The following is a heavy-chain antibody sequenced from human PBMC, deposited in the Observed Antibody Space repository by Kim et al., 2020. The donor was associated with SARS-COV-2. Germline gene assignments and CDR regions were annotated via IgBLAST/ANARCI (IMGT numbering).Heavy chain of an antibody. D-gene: IGHD2-21*02. CDR2: MNPNSGNT. J-gene: IGHJ6*02. CDR3: ARDIVVVTATAGMDV. CDR1: GYTFTSYD. Sequence: ASVKVSCKASGYTFTSYDINWVRQATGQGLEWMGWMNPNSGNTGYAQKFQGRVTMTRNTSISTAYMELSSLRSEDTAVYYCARDIVVVTATAGMDVWGQGTTVTVSS. V-gene: IGHV1-8*01.